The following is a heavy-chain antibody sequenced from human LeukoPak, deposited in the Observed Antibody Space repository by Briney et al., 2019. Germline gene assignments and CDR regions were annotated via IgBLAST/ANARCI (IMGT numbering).Heavy chain of an antibody. CDR3: ARAGQGYYYDTSAYYFDY. CDR1: GYTFSGTGW. J-gene: IGHJ4*02. Sequence: GASVKVSCKASGYTFSGTGWYLYWLRQAPGQGLEWIAWISAYNGNPTYAQKLQGRVTVTTDTSTNTAYMELRSLTSDDTAVYFCARAGQGYYYDTSAYYFDYWGQGTLVTVSS. V-gene: IGHV1-18*01. CDR2: ISAYNGNP. D-gene: IGHD3-22*01.